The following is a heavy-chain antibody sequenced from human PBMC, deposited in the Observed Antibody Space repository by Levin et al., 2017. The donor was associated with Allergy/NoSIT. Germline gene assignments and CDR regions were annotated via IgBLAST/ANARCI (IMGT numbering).Heavy chain of an antibody. CDR3: TRGSTSPDY. CDR1: GFTFRNYG. D-gene: IGHD3-16*01. V-gene: IGHV3-23*01. Sequence: LSLPCAASGFTFRNYGMTWVRQAPGKGLEWVSAISRSGDSTDYADSVKGRFTIFRDNSKNTLYLQMNSLRPEDTALYYCTRGSTSPDYWGQGTLVTVSS. J-gene: IGHJ4*02. CDR2: ISRSGDST.